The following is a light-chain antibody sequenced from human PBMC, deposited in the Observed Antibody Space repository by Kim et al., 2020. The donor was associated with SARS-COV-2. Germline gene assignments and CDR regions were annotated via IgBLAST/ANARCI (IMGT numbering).Light chain of an antibody. CDR3: QQYNDWWT. J-gene: IGKJ1*01. CDR1: QSVSSN. CDR2: GAS. V-gene: IGKV3-15*01. Sequence: PGERATPSSRASQSVSSNLACYQQKPGQAPRLLIYGASTRATGIPARFSGSGSGTEFTLTISNLQSEDVAVYYCQQYNDWWTFGQGTKVDIK.